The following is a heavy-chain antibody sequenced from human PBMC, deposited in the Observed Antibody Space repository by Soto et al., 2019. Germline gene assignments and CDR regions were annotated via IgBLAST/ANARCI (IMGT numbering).Heavy chain of an antibody. CDR3: AREDRDRETGLVPAAIDGMDV. CDR1: GYTFTSYD. J-gene: IGHJ6*02. CDR2: MNPNSGTP. Sequence: GASVKVSCKASGYTFTSYDINWVRQATGQGIEYLGWMNPNSGTPTYAQKFQGRVTFAADESTSTAYMEVRSLRSDDTAVYYCAREDRDRETGLVPAAIDGMDVWGQGTTVTVSS. D-gene: IGHD2-2*01. V-gene: IGHV1-69*13.